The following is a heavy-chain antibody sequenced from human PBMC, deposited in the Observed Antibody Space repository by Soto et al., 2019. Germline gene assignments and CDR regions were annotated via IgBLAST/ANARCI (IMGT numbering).Heavy chain of an antibody. D-gene: IGHD6-19*01. Sequence: QVQLQQSGAGLLKPSETLSLTCAVYGESFSGHIWTWIRQTPGKGLQWIGQINHSGSASYNPSLKSRVTISVHTSTGQYSLGLSSVTAADTAVYYCARGLITGSHYSGGWYYFDSWGQGTQVTVSS. CDR2: INHSGSA. J-gene: IGHJ4*02. CDR3: ARGLITGSHYSGGWYYFDS. CDR1: GESFSGHI. V-gene: IGHV4-34*01.